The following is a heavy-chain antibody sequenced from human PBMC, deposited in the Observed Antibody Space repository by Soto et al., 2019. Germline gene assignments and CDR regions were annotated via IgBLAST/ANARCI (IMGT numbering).Heavy chain of an antibody. Sequence: GGSLRLSCAASGFTFSSYAMSWVRQAPGKGLEWVSAISGSGGSTYYADSVKGRFTISRDNSKNTLYLQMNSLRAEDTAVYYCAKDFFYDSSGYLPYFVSWGQGTLVTVSS. J-gene: IGHJ4*02. CDR1: GFTFSSYA. D-gene: IGHD3-22*01. V-gene: IGHV3-23*01. CDR2: ISGSGGST. CDR3: AKDFFYDSSGYLPYFVS.